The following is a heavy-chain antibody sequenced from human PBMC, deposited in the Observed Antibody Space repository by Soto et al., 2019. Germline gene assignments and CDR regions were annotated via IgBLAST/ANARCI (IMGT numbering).Heavy chain of an antibody. Sequence: EVQLVESGGDLVQPGGSLSLSCAASGFTFSGHWMQWVRQVPGKGLEWVSRINTDGGSSAYADSVKGRFTISRDNAKNTVYLQMNGLRAEDTAVYYCAREAGYCSRTSCYRRAFDTWGQGTTVTVSS. CDR2: INTDGGSS. J-gene: IGHJ3*02. D-gene: IGHD2-2*01. CDR3: AREAGYCSRTSCYRRAFDT. V-gene: IGHV3-74*03. CDR1: GFTFSGHW.